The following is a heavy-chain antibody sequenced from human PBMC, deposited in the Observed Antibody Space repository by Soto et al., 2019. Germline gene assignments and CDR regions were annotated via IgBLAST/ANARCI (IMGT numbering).Heavy chain of an antibody. CDR2: ISGSVGTT. CDR1: GFIFSTYA. D-gene: IGHD3-9*01. J-gene: IGHJ4*02. Sequence: PGGSLRLSCAASGFIFSTYAMSWVRQAPGKGLEWVSGISGSVGTTYYADSVKGRFTISRDNSKNTLYLQMSSLRAEDTAVYYCAKGLRPPSYDILSPIDSWGQGTQVTVSS. CDR3: AKGLRPPSYDILSPIDS. V-gene: IGHV3-23*01.